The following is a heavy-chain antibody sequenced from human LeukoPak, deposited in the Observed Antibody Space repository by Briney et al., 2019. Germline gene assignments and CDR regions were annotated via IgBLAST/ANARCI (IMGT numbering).Heavy chain of an antibody. J-gene: IGHJ6*02. CDR2: IYSGGST. D-gene: IGHD3-3*02. Sequence: GGSLRLSCVASGFTVSSNYMSWVRQAPGKGLEWVSVIYSGGSTFYADSVKGRFTISRDNSKNTLYLQMNSLRAEYMAVYYCARATPSIHYGMDVWGQGTTVTVSS. CDR1: GFTVSSNY. CDR3: ARATPSIHYGMDV. V-gene: IGHV3-53*01.